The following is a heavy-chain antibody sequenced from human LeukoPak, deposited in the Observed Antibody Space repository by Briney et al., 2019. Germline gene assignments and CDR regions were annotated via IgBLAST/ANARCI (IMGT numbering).Heavy chain of an antibody. CDR2: IVVGSGNT. Sequence: SVKVSCKASGFTFTSSAVQWVRQARGQRLEWIGWIVVGSGNTNYAQKFQERVTITRDMSTSTAYMELSSLRSEDTAVYYCARREGLTASTKWFDPWGQGTLVTVSS. J-gene: IGHJ5*02. D-gene: IGHD2-21*02. CDR1: GFTFTSSA. CDR3: ARREGLTASTKWFDP. V-gene: IGHV1-58*01.